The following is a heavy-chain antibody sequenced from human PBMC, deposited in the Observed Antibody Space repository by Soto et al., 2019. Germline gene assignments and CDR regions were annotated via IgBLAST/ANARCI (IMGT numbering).Heavy chain of an antibody. CDR1: GFTFSSYA. Sequence: EVQLLESGGGLVQPGGSLRLSCAASGFTFSSYAMSWVRQAPGKGLEWVSAISGSGGSTYYADSVKGRFTISRDNSKNTLYLQMNSLRAEDTAVYYCAKDGSDYYGSGSYLYYFDYWGQGTLVTVSS. CDR3: AKDGSDYYGSGSYLYYFDY. J-gene: IGHJ4*02. D-gene: IGHD3-10*01. CDR2: ISGSGGST. V-gene: IGHV3-23*01.